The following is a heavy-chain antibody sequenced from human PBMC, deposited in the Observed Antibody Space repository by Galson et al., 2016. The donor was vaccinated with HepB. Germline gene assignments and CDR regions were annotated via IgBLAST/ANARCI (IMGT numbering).Heavy chain of an antibody. D-gene: IGHD3-10*01. J-gene: IGHJ4*02. V-gene: IGHV3-23*01. CDR2: IAGIGGGI. CDR3: AKYSGWGTRNFDY. Sequence: SLRLSCAASGFTFTFYAMTWVRQAPGKGLEWLSSIAGIGGGIYYADSVKGRFAISRDNSKNTLYLEMNNLRAEDTAVYYCAKYSGWGTRNFDYWCQGTLVTVSS. CDR1: GFTFTFYA.